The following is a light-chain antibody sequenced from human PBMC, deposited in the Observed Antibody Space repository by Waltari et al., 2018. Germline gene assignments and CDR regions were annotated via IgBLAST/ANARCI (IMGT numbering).Light chain of an antibody. CDR2: EGT. J-gene: IGLJ3*02. V-gene: IGLV2-23*01. CDR3: CSYVRDITWV. CDR1: SSDVGRYNL. Sequence: QSALTQPASVSGSPGQSITISCPGTSSDVGRYNLFSWYQHHPGKAPKLMIYEGTQRPSGVSDRFSGSKSGDTASLTISGLQAEDEADYYCCSYVRDITWVFGGGTKLTVL.